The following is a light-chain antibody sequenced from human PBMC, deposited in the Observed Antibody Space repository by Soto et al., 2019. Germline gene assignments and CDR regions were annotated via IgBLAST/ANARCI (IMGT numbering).Light chain of an antibody. V-gene: IGLV2-14*01. CDR2: EVG. J-gene: IGLJ1*01. Sequence: QSVLTQPASVSGSPGQSITISCTGTGSDISAYNYVSWYQQHPGKAPKLMIYEVGDRPSGLSNRFSGSKSGNTASLTISGLQAEDEADYYCCSYAGTYTRVFGTGTKVTVL. CDR3: CSYAGTYTRV. CDR1: GSDISAYNY.